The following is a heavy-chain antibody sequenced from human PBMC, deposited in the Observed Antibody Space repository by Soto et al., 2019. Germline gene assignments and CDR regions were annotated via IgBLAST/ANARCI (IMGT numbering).Heavy chain of an antibody. V-gene: IGHV3-11*06. CDR3: ARGYSYGYDPVDY. Sequence: PGGSLRLCCAASGFTFSDYYMSWIRQAPGKGLEWVSYISSSSSYTNYADSVKGRFTISRDNAKNSLYLQMNSLRAEDTAVYYCARGYSYGYDPVDYWGQGTLVTVSS. J-gene: IGHJ4*02. CDR1: GFTFSDYY. D-gene: IGHD5-18*01. CDR2: ISSSSSYT.